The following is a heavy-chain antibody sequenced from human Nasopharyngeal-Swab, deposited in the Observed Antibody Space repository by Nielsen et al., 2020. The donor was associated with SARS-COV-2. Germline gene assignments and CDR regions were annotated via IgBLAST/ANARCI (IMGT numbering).Heavy chain of an antibody. Sequence: GESLKISCAASGFTFSDYYMSWIRQAPGKGLEWVSYISSSGSTIYYADSVKGRFTISRDNAKNSLYLQMNSLRAEDTAVYYCARDAFDDILTGYYYYFDYWGQGTLVTVSS. CDR1: GFTFSDYY. CDR2: ISSSGSTI. CDR3: ARDAFDDILTGYYYYFDY. J-gene: IGHJ4*02. V-gene: IGHV3-11*04. D-gene: IGHD3-9*01.